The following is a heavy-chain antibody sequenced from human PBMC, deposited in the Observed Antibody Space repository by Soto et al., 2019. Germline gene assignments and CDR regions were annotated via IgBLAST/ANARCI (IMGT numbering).Heavy chain of an antibody. Sequence: QITLKESGPTLVKPTQTLTLTCTFSGFSLTTRGVGVGWIRQPPGKALECLALIYWDDDKRYSPSLQSRLSITKDTSKNQVVLTMHNVDPVDTATYYCAHIPNYYQYDWFDPWGQGTLVSVSS. CDR1: GFSLTTRGVG. D-gene: IGHD3-16*01. V-gene: IGHV2-5*02. CDR2: IYWDDDK. J-gene: IGHJ5*02. CDR3: AHIPNYYQYDWFDP.